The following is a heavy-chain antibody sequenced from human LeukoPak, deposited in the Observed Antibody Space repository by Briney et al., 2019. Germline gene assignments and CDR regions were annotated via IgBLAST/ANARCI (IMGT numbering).Heavy chain of an antibody. CDR3: ARHRRILTLYHWFDP. J-gene: IGHJ5*02. D-gene: IGHD3-9*01. CDR2: INHSGST. Sequence: SETLSLTCAVYGGSFSGYYWSWIRQPPGKGLEWIGEINHSGSTNYNPSLKSRVTISVDTSKNQFSLKLSSVTAADTAVYYCARHRRILTLYHWFDPWGQGTLVTVSS. V-gene: IGHV4-34*01. CDR1: GGSFSGYY.